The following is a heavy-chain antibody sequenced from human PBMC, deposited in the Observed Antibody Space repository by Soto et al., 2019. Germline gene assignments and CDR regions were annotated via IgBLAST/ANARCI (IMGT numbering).Heavy chain of an antibody. Sequence: QITLKESGPTLLKPTQTLTLTCTFSGFSLSTSGVGVGWIRQPPGKALEWLALIYWDDDKRYSPSLKSRLTITKDTSKNQVVLTMTNMDPVDTATYYCAHSSPIAAAGTIDYWGQGTLVTVSS. D-gene: IGHD6-13*01. CDR3: AHSSPIAAAGTIDY. J-gene: IGHJ4*02. V-gene: IGHV2-5*02. CDR2: IYWDDDK. CDR1: GFSLSTSGVG.